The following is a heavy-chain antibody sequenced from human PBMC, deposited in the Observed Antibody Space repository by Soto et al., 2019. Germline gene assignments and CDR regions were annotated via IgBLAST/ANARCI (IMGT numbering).Heavy chain of an antibody. V-gene: IGHV3-48*03. CDR2: ISSSGSTI. Sequence: PGVAMKLPYSAAVVTVSSYERNWILAKRGKGLEWVSYISSSGSTIYYADSVKGRFTISRDNAKNSLYLQMNSLRAEDTAVYYGARGRRYSAAALTYYVAYWGPRTLV. D-gene: IGHD2-2*01. CDR3: ARGRRYSAAALTYYVAY. CDR1: VVTVSSYE. J-gene: IGHJ4*02.